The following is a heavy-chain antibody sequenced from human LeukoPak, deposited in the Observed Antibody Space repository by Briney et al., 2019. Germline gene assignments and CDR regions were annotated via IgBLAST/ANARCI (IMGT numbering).Heavy chain of an antibody. CDR1: GGSFSGYF. Sequence: SETLSLTCAVYGGSFSGYFWSWIRQPPGKGLEWIGEVNHSGRTNYNPSLKSRVTISVDKSKNQFSLKLGSVTAADTAVYYCARGYPVAGFDYWGQGTLVTVSS. CDR3: ARGYPVAGFDY. V-gene: IGHV4-34*01. CDR2: VNHSGRT. J-gene: IGHJ4*02. D-gene: IGHD6-19*01.